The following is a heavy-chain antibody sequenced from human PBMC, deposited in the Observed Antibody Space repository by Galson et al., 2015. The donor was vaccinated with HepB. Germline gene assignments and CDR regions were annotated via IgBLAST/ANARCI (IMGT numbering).Heavy chain of an antibody. V-gene: IGHV3-53*05. Sequence: SLRLSCAASGFTVSSNYMSWVRQAPGKGLEWVSVIYSGGNTYYSDSVKGRCTISRDNSKNTLYLQMNSLRIEDTAVYYCGKGRDSHSCYELLSASRGKGTLVTVPS. J-gene: IGHJ4*02. CDR3: GKGRDSHSCYELLSAS. CDR1: GFTVSSNY. D-gene: IGHD5-12*01. CDR2: IYSGGNT.